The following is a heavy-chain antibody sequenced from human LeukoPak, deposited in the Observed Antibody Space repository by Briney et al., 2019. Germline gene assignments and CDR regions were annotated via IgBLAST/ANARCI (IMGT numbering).Heavy chain of an antibody. CDR2: INSDGSST. J-gene: IGHJ4*02. CDR3: ASPRGGGYAFDY. V-gene: IGHV3-74*01. D-gene: IGHD5-12*01. CDR1: GFTFSSYW. Sequence: GGSLRLSCAASGFTFSSYWMHWVRQAPGKGLVWVSRINSDGSSTSYADSVKGRFTISRDNAKNTLYLQMNSLRAEDTAVYYCASPRGGGYAFDYWGQGTLSPSPQ.